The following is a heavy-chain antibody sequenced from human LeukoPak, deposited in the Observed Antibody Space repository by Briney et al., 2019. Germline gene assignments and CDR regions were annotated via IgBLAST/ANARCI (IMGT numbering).Heavy chain of an antibody. CDR2: ISSSSSYI. Sequence: GGSLRLSCAASGFTFSSYSMNWVRQAPGKGLEWVSSISSSSSYIYYADSVKGRFTISRDNAKNSLYLQMNSLRAEDTAVYYCARDRSFSLVGATQGVDYWGQGTLVTVSS. CDR3: ARDRSFSLVGATQGVDY. CDR1: GFTFSSYS. D-gene: IGHD1-26*01. J-gene: IGHJ4*02. V-gene: IGHV3-21*01.